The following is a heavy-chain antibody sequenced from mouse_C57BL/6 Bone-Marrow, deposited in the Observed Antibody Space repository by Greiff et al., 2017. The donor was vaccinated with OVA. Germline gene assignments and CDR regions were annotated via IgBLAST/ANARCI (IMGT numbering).Heavy chain of an antibody. J-gene: IGHJ4*01. V-gene: IGHV1-55*01. CDR3: ARRYYSNYKWAMDY. CDR2: IYPGSGST. D-gene: IGHD2-5*01. Sequence: VQLQQPGAELVKPGASVKMSCKASGYTFTSYWITWVKQRPGQGLEWIGDIYPGSGSTNYNEKFKSKATLTVDTSSSTAYMQLSSLTSEDSAVYDCARRYYSNYKWAMDYWGQGTSVTVSS. CDR1: GYTFTSYW.